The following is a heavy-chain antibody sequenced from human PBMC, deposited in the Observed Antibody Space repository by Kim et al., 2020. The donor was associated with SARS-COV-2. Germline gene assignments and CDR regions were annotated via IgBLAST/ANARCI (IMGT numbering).Heavy chain of an antibody. Sequence: SETLSLTCAVYGGSFSGYYWSWIRQPPGKGLEWIGEINHSGSTNYNPSLKSRVTISVDTSKNQFSLKLSSVTAADTAVYYCARGRVRGVIRSSFDYWGQG. CDR3: ARGRVRGVIRSSFDY. CDR2: INHSGST. CDR1: GGSFSGYY. V-gene: IGHV4-34*01. J-gene: IGHJ4*02. D-gene: IGHD3-10*01.